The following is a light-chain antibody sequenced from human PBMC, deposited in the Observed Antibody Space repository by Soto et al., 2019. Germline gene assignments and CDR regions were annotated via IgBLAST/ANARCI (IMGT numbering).Light chain of an antibody. Sequence: QSALTQPASVSGTPGQSITISGTGTSRDVGGYNYVSWYQQHPGKSPKLMIYDVSNRPSGVSNRFSCSKSCNTASLTISGIQSEDEADYYCCSYISSYLHVFGTRTKLNVL. J-gene: IGLJ1*01. V-gene: IGLV2-14*01. CDR2: DVS. CDR3: CSYISSYLHV. CDR1: SRDVGGYNY.